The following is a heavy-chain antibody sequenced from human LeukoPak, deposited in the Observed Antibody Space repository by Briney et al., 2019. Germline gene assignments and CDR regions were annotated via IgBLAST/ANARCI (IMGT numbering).Heavy chain of an antibody. J-gene: IGHJ4*02. CDR3: ARGDESGSYSY. Sequence: GGSLRLSCAASGFTFSSYWMHWVRQAPGKGLVWVSRINSDGSSTTYADSVKGRFNISRDNAKSTLYLQMNSLRAEDTAVYYCARGDESGSYSYWGQGTLVTVSS. CDR1: GFTFSSYW. D-gene: IGHD1-26*01. V-gene: IGHV3-74*01. CDR2: INSDGSST.